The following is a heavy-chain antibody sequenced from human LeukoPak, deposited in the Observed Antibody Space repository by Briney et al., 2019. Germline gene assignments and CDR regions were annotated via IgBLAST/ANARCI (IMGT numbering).Heavy chain of an antibody. J-gene: IGHJ4*02. CDR1: GYTFTAYY. Sequence: GASVKVSCKASGYTFTAYYLHWVRQAPGQGLEWMGWINPNSGGTNNAQKFQGRVTMTRDTSISTAYMELSRLRSDDTAVYCCAVDYYGSGSYDYWGQGTLVTVS. V-gene: IGHV1-2*02. CDR3: AVDYYGSGSYDY. CDR2: INPNSGGT. D-gene: IGHD3-10*01.